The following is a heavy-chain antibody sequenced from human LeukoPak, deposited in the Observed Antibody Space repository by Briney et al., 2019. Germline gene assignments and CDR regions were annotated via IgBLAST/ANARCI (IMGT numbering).Heavy chain of an antibody. Sequence: ASVKVSCKASGYTFTGYYIHWVRQAPGQGLEWMGWINPNSGGTNYAQKFQGWVTMTRDTSISTAYMELSRLRSDDTAVYYCARAGMATMPGNYYYGMDVWGQGTTVTVSS. CDR1: GYTFTGYY. CDR2: INPNSGGT. CDR3: ARAGMATMPGNYYYGMDV. V-gene: IGHV1-2*04. J-gene: IGHJ6*02. D-gene: IGHD5-24*01.